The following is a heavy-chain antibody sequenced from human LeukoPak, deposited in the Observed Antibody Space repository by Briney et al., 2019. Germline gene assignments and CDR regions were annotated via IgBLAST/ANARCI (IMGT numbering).Heavy chain of an antibody. CDR1: GFTFSSYE. D-gene: IGHD6-19*01. J-gene: IGHJ4*02. CDR2: ISSSGSTR. Sequence: GGSLRLSCAASGFTFSSYEMNWVRQAPGKGLEWVSYISSSGSTRYYADSVKGRFTISRANAKNSLYLQMNSLRAEDTAVYYCAREDRSGLGGGFDYWGQGILVTVSS. CDR3: AREDRSGLGGGFDY. V-gene: IGHV3-48*03.